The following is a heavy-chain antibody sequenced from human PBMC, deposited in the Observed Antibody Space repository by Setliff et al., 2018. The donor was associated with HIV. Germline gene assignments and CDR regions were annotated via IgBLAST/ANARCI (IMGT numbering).Heavy chain of an antibody. V-gene: IGHV7-4-1*02. Sequence: ASVKVSCKASGYTFNNYAMNWVRQAPGQGLELMGWINTYSGKPTYVKGLTGRFVFSLDTSVSTAYLQISSLKAEDTAVYYCARAREDTALDSYWGQGTLVTVSS. D-gene: IGHD5-18*01. CDR1: GYTFNNYA. CDR2: INTYSGKP. J-gene: IGHJ4*02. CDR3: ARAREDTALDSY.